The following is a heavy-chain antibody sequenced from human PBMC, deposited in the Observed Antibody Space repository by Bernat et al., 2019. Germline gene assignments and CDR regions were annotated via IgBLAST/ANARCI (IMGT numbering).Heavy chain of an antibody. V-gene: IGHV3-64*01. CDR1: GFTFTSYP. J-gene: IGHJ6*02. CDR2: IRSNGGST. D-gene: IGHD2-15*01. Sequence: EVQLVESGGGLVQPGGSLSLSCAASGFTFTSYPMHWVRPAPGQGLEYVSAIRSNGGSTYNANAGKGRDTTARDKTKNALYLQMGGPRAEEMAVDYWARGDIVVVVAATECGGRDVWGQGTTVTVSS. CDR3: ARGDIVVVVAATECGGRDV.